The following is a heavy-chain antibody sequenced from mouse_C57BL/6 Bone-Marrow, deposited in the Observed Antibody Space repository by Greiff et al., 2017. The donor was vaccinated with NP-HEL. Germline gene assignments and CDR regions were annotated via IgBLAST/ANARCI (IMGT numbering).Heavy chain of an antibody. CDR1: GYAFSSSW. CDR2: IYPGDGDT. Sequence: QVQLRQSGPELVKPGASVKISCKASGYAFSSSWMNWVKQRPGKGLEWIGRIYPGDGDTNYNGKFKGKATLTADKSSSTAYMQLSSLTSEDSAVYFCARGRGFAYWGQGTLVTVSA. J-gene: IGHJ3*01. V-gene: IGHV1-82*01. CDR3: ARGRGFAY.